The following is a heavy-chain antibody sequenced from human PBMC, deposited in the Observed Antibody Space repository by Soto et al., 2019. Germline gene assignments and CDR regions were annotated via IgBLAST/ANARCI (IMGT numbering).Heavy chain of an antibody. CDR1: GGTFSSYA. CDR2: IIPIFGTA. Sequence: SVKVSCKASGGTFSSYAISWVRQAPGQGLEWMGGIIPIFGTANYAQKFQGRVTITADESTSTAYMELSSLRSEDTAVYYCARATHCTNDVCPLFAWGQGTLVTVSS. D-gene: IGHD2-8*01. J-gene: IGHJ5*02. V-gene: IGHV1-69*13. CDR3: ARATHCTNDVCPLFA.